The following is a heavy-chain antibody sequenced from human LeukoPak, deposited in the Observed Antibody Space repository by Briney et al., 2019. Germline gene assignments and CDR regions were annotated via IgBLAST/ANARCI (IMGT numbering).Heavy chain of an antibody. CDR2: IGPSGRST. CDR3: AKDPMVRGATYDY. Sequence: GGPLRLSCAASGFTFRTYAMTWVRQAPGKGLEWVSAIGPSGRSTYYADSVRGRFTISRGNSKNTLYLQMNSLRAEDTAIYYCAKDPMVRGATYDYWGQGTLVTVSS. J-gene: IGHJ4*02. V-gene: IGHV3-23*01. D-gene: IGHD3-10*01. CDR1: GFTFRTYA.